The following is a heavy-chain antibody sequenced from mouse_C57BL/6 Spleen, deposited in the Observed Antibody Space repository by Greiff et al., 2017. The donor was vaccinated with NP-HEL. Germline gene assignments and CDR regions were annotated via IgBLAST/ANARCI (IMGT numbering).Heavy chain of an antibody. J-gene: IGHJ1*03. D-gene: IGHD1-1*01. CDR2: IYPGSGNT. CDR1: GYTFTDYY. CDR3: ARYGSRYWYFDV. Sequence: QVQLQQSGAELVRPGASVKLSCKASGYTFTDYYINWVKQRPGQGLEWIARIYPGSGNTYYNEKFKGKATLTAEKSSSTAYMQLSSLTSEDSAVYFCARYGSRYWYFDVWGTGTTVTVSS. V-gene: IGHV1-76*01.